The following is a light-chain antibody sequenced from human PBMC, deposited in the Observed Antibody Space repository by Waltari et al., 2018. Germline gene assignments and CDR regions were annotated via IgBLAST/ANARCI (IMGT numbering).Light chain of an antibody. J-gene: IGKJ1*01. V-gene: IGKV3-20*01. CDR3: QHYVRLPAT. CDR2: GAS. Sequence: EIVLTQSPGSLSSSPGERVTLSCRASQSVSRPLAWDQQKPGQPPRLLIFGASNRATGIPDRFSGSGSGTDFSLTISRLEPEDFAVYYCQHYVRLPATFGQGTKVESK. CDR1: QSVSRP.